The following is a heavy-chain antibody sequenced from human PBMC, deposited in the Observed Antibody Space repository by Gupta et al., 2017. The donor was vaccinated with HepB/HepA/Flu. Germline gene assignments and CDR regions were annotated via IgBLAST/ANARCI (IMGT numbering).Heavy chain of an antibody. CDR2: VIPFFGTP. D-gene: IGHD2-15*01. Sequence: QMQLVQSGAEVKKPGSSVKVSCKASGDTLKYVIGWVRQAPGEGLEWMGGVIPFFGTPNYAQDFRDRVTITADHTTGTVNMTLGGLTSKDTAVYYCAMGQQRQTVAENNDAFHVWGQGTLVTVSS. V-gene: IGHV1-69*01. CDR3: AMGQQRQTVAENNDAFHV. J-gene: IGHJ3*01. CDR1: GDTLKYV.